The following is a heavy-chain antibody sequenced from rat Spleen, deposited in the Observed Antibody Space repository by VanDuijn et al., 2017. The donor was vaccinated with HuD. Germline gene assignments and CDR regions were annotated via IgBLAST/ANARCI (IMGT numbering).Heavy chain of an antibody. CDR1: GFSLTTYH. CDR3: VRERVPGFAFYFDY. CDR2: ISNGGNT. D-gene: IGHD1-4*01. J-gene: IGHJ3*01. V-gene: IGHV2S12*01. Sequence: QVQLKESGPGLVQPSQTLSLTCTVSGFSLTTYHVSWVRQPPGKGLEWIATISNGGNTFYNSPLKSRLSISRDTSKSQVFLKMNSLQTEDTAIYFCVRERVPGFAFYFDYWGQGTLVTVSS.